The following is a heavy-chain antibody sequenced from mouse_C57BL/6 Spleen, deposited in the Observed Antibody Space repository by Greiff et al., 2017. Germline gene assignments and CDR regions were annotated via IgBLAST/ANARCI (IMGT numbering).Heavy chain of an antibody. J-gene: IGHJ1*03. D-gene: IGHD1-1*01. CDR1: GFNIKDYY. CDR3: ARSAGRGYFDV. V-gene: IGHV14-2*01. CDR2: IDPEDGET. Sequence: EVKVVESGAELVKPGASVKLSCTASGFNIKDYYMHWVKQRTEQGLEWIGRIDPEDGETKYAPKFQGKATITADTSSNTAYLQLSSLTSEDTAVYYCARSAGRGYFDVWGTGTTVTVSS.